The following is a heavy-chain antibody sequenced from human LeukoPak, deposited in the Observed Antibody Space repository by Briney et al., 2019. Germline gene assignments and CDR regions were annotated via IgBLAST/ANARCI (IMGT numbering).Heavy chain of an antibody. J-gene: IGHJ4*02. CDR2: INPNSGGI. D-gene: IGHD6-19*01. CDR1: GYTFTGYH. Sequence: GASVTVSCKASGYTFTGYHIHWVRQAPGQGLEWMGWINPNSGGINYAQKFQGRVSMTRDTSINTAYMELTSLTSDDTAVYYCARDRWQWLTYYFDCWGQGTLVTVSS. V-gene: IGHV1-2*02. CDR3: ARDRWQWLTYYFDC.